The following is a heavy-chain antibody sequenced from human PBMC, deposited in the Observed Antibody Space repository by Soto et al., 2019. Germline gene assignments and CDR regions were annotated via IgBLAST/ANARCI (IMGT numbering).Heavy chain of an antibody. CDR2: IIPIFGTA. V-gene: IGHV1-69*01. CDR3: VYYNWKGQGIDAFDI. J-gene: IGHJ3*02. CDR1: GGTFSSYA. Sequence: QVQLVQSGAEVKKPGSSVKVSCKASGGTFSSYAISWVRQAPGQGLEWMGGIIPIFGTANYAQKFQGRVTITADESTSTAYMELSSPRSEDTAVYYCVYYNWKGQGIDAFDIWGQGTMVTVSS. D-gene: IGHD1-20*01.